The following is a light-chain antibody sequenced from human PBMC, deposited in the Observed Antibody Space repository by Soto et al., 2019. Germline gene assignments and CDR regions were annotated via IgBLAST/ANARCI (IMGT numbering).Light chain of an antibody. CDR1: SSDVGGYNY. CDR3: CSYAGSCTSHV. V-gene: IGLV2-11*01. J-gene: IGLJ1*01. CDR2: DVS. Sequence: QSALTQPRSVSGSPGQSVTISCTGTSSDVGGYNYVSWYQQHPGKAPKLMIYDVSKRPSGVPDRFSGSKSGNTASLTISGLQAEDEADYYCCSYAGSCTSHVFGAGTKLTVL.